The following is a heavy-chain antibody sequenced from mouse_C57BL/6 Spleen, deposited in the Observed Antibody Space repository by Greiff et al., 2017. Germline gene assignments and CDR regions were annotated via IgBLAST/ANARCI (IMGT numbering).Heavy chain of an antibody. CDR3: ARDSNYPFDY. J-gene: IGHJ2*01. CDR2: INPNYGTT. CDR1: GYSFTDYK. D-gene: IGHD2-5*01. Sequence: VQLQQSGPELVKPGASVKISCTASGYSFTDYKMNWVKQSHEKSLEWIGVINPNYGTTSYTQKFKGKATLTVDQSSSTAYMQLNSLTSEDTAVYYCARDSNYPFDYWGQGTTLTVSS. V-gene: IGHV1-39*01.